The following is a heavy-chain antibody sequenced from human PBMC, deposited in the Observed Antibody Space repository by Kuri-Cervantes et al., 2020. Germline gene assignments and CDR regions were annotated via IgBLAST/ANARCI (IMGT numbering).Heavy chain of an antibody. D-gene: IGHD3-3*01. CDR3: ARGSYYDFWSGYYTHSYYYYMDV. J-gene: IGHJ6*03. Sequence: ASVKVSCKASGYTFTSYSISWVRQAPGQGLEWMGIINPSGGSTSYAQKFQGRVTMTRDTSTSTVYMELSSLRSEDTAVYYCARGSYYDFWSGYYTHSYYYYMDVWGKGTTVTVSS. V-gene: IGHV1-46*01. CDR2: INPSGGST. CDR1: GYTFTSYS.